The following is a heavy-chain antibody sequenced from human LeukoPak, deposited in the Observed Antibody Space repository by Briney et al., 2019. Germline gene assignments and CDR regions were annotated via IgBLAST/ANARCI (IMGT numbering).Heavy chain of an antibody. CDR2: ISSSSSYI. J-gene: IGHJ4*02. V-gene: IGHV3-21*06. D-gene: IGHD1-26*01. Sequence: GGSLRLSCAASGFTFSSYNMNWVRQAPGKGLEWVSSISSSSSYIYYADSMKGRFTISRDNAKNSLYLQMNSLRAEDTAVYYCARDKGVVGATPPNYWGQGTLVTVSS. CDR3: ARDKGVVGATPPNY. CDR1: GFTFSSYN.